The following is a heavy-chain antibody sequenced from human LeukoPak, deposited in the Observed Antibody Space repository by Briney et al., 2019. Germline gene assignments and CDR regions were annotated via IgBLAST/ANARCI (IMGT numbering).Heavy chain of an antibody. CDR3: ARRVGAKGPLDY. J-gene: IGHJ4*02. CDR2: IIPILGIA. D-gene: IGHD4-17*01. V-gene: IGHV1-69*02. CDR1: EGTFSSYT. Sequence: GASVKVSCKASEGTFSSYTISWVRQAPGQGLEWMGRIIPILGIANYAQKFQGRVTITADKSTSTAYMELSSLRSEDTAVYYCARRVGAKGPLDYWGQGTLVTVSS.